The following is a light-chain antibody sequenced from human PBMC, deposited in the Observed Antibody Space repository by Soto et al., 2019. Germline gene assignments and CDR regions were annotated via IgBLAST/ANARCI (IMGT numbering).Light chain of an antibody. CDR2: DAS. CDR1: QTVNAW. CDR3: QQYNTPSGT. J-gene: IGKJ1*01. Sequence: DIQMTQSPSTLSASLGDRVTITCRASQTVNAWLAWYQHKPGKAPKPLIYDASILESGVPARFRGSGAGTEFILTISRLQHDDVGTYYCQQYNTPSGTFGQGTKVEIK. V-gene: IGKV1-5*01.